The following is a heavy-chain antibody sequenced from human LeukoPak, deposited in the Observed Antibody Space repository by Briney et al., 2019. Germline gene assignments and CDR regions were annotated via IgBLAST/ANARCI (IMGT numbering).Heavy chain of an antibody. CDR2: IYYSGST. J-gene: IGHJ6*02. CDR1: GGSISSYY. V-gene: IGHV4-59*08. Sequence: PSETLSLTCTVSGGSISSYYWSWIRQPPGKGLEWIGYIYYSGSTNYNPSLKSRVTISVDTSKNQFSLKLSSVTAADTAVYYCARQSSSFSYYGMDVWGQGTTVTVSS. CDR3: ARQSSSFSYYGMDV. D-gene: IGHD6-13*01.